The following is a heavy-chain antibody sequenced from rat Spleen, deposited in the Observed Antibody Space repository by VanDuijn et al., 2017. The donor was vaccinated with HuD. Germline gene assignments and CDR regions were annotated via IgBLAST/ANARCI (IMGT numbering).Heavy chain of an antibody. J-gene: IGHJ1*01. Sequence: EVQLVGSGGGLVQPGRSLKLSCAASGFSFSDHYMAWVRQAPTKGLEGVASINTGGGNTYYRGSVKGRFTISRDNAKSNLYLQMDSLRSEDKATYYCVRLLGAPDWYFDFWGPGAMVTVSS. D-gene: IGHD5-1*01. CDR2: INTGGGNT. CDR1: GFSFSDHY. CDR3: VRLLGAPDWYFDF. V-gene: IGHV5-25*01.